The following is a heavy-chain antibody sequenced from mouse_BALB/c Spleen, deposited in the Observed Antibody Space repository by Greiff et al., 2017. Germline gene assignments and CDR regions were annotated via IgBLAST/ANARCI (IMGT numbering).Heavy chain of an antibody. V-gene: IGHV5-12-1*01. CDR1: GFAFSSYD. CDR3: ARSDYYGSSYGYFDV. D-gene: IGHD1-1*01. J-gene: IGHJ1*01. CDR2: ISSGGGST. Sequence: EVQLQQSGGGLVKPGGSLKLSCAASGFAFSSYDMSWVRQTPEKRLEWVAYISSGGGSTYYPDTVKGRFTISRDNAKNTLYLQMSSLKSEDTAMYYCARSDYYGSSYGYFDVWGAGTTVTVSS.